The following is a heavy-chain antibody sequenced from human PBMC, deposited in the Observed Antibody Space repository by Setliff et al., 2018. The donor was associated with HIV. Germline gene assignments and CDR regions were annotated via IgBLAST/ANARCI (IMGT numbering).Heavy chain of an antibody. CDR2: INAGNGNT. CDR3: AKGQGPVDY. CDR1: GYSFTSYT. J-gene: IGHJ4*02. V-gene: IGHV1-3*01. Sequence: AASVKVSCKASGYSFTSYTIHWVRQAPGQRLEWMGWINAGNGNTKYSQKFQGRVALTRDTSISTAYMELSGLRSDDTAVYYCAKGQGPVDYWGQGTLVTVSS.